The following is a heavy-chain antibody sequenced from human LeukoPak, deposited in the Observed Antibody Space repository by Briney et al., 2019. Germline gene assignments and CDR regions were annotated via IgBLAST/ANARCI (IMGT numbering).Heavy chain of an antibody. Sequence: GGSLRLSCAASGFTFDDYAMRWVRQAPGKGLEWVSGISWNSGSIGYADSVKGRSTISRDNAKNSLYLQMNSLRAEDTALYYCARQAAMVHAIDYWGQGTLVTVSS. CDR1: GFTFDDYA. V-gene: IGHV3-9*01. D-gene: IGHD5-18*01. J-gene: IGHJ4*02. CDR3: ARQAAMVHAIDY. CDR2: ISWNSGSI.